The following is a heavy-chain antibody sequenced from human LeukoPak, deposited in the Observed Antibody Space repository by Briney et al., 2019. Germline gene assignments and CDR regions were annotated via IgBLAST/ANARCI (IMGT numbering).Heavy chain of an antibody. CDR3: ARFAYCGGHCWYYFDY. J-gene: IGHJ4*02. CDR1: GASISNYY. D-gene: IGHD2-21*02. Sequence: SETLSLTCTVSGASISNYYWNWIRKPPGKGLEWIGYVSYSGSTNYNPSLKSRVTISLYTSKNQFSLILNSVTAADTAVYYCARFAYCGGHCWYYFDYWGQGSLVTVSS. CDR2: VSYSGST. V-gene: IGHV4-59*01.